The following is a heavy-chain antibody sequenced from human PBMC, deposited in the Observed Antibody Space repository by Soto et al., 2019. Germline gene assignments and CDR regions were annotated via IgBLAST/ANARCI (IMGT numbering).Heavy chain of an antibody. CDR1: GGSFSGYY. Sequence: QVQLQQWGAGLLKPSETLSLTCAVYGGSFSGYYWSWIRQPPGKGLEWIGEINHSGSTNYNPSLKSRVTISVDTSKNQFSLKLSSVTAADTAVYYCARGYDILTGYYNWFYYGMDVWGQGTMVTVSS. D-gene: IGHD3-9*01. CDR3: ARGYDILTGYYNWFYYGMDV. V-gene: IGHV4-34*01. J-gene: IGHJ6*02. CDR2: INHSGST.